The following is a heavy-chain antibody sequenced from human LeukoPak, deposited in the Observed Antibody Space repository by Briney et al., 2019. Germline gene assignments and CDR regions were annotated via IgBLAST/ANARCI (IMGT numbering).Heavy chain of an antibody. D-gene: IGHD1-26*01. CDR1: GYTSTSYG. V-gene: IGHV1-18*01. Sequence: ASVKVSCKASGYTSTSYGISWVRQAPGQGLEWMGWISAYNGNANYAQKLQGRVTMTTDTSTSTAYMELRSLRSDDTAVYYCARSWELPDFDYWGQGTLVTVSS. J-gene: IGHJ4*02. CDR3: ARSWELPDFDY. CDR2: ISAYNGNA.